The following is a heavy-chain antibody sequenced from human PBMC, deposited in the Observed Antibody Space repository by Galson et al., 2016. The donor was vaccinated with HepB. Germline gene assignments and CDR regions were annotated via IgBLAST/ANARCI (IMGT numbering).Heavy chain of an antibody. Sequence: SLRLSCAASGFTFSSYWMHWVRQAPGKGLEWVSRINSDGSSRSYADSVKGRFTISRDNTKNTLYLQMNSLRAEDTAVYYCARRDGYNSRAFDIWGQGTMVTVSS. CDR3: ARRDGYNSRAFDI. V-gene: IGHV3-74*01. CDR2: INSDGSSR. D-gene: IGHD5-24*01. J-gene: IGHJ3*02. CDR1: GFTFSSYW.